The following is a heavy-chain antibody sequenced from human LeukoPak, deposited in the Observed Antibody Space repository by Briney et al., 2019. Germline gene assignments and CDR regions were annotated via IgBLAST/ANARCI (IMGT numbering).Heavy chain of an antibody. CDR1: GFTFSSYS. CDR3: ARGERDYDSSGYYYPIRLYGMDV. J-gene: IGHJ6*02. Sequence: PGGSPGLSCAASGFTFSSYSMNWVRQAPGKGLEWVSSINSSSSYIYYADSVKGRFTISRDNAKNSLYLQMNSLRAEDTAVYYCARGERDYDSSGYYYPIRLYGMDVWGQGTTVTVSS. CDR2: INSSSSYI. V-gene: IGHV3-21*01. D-gene: IGHD3-22*01.